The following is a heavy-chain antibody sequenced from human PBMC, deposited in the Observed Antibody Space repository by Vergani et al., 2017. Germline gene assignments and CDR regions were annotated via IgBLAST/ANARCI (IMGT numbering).Heavy chain of an antibody. J-gene: IGHJ4*02. Sequence: QVQLQESGPGLVKPSETLSLTCTVSGGSISSYYWSWIRQPPGKGLEWIGYIYYSGSTNYNPSLKSRVTISVDTSKNQFSLKLSSVTAADTAVYYCARHPSLATAPVDYWGQGTLVTVSS. CDR2: IYYSGST. V-gene: IGHV4-59*08. D-gene: IGHD1-26*01. CDR1: GGSISSYY. CDR3: ARHPSLATAPVDY.